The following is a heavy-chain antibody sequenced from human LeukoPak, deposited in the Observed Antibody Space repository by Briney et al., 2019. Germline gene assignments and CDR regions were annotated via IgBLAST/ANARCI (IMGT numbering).Heavy chain of an antibody. CDR3: ASNYYDSSSYDY. Sequence: GGSLRLSCAASGFTFSSYWMHWVRRAPGKGLVWVSRIDSDGSSTSYADSVKGRFTISRDNAKNTLYLQMNSLRAEDTAVYYCASNYYDSSSYDYWGQGTLVTVSS. CDR2: IDSDGSST. V-gene: IGHV3-74*01. CDR1: GFTFSSYW. D-gene: IGHD3-22*01. J-gene: IGHJ4*02.